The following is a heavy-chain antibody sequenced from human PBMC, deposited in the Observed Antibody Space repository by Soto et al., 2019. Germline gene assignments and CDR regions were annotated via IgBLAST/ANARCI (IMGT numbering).Heavy chain of an antibody. Sequence: GASVKVSCKASGYTFTSYDINWVRQATGQGLEWMGWMNPNSGNTGYAQEFQGRVTMTRNTSISTAYMELSSLRSEDTAVYYCATLSYGDFDYWGQGTLVTVSS. CDR3: ATLSYGDFDY. D-gene: IGHD4-17*01. CDR1: GYTFTSYD. V-gene: IGHV1-8*01. J-gene: IGHJ4*02. CDR2: MNPNSGNT.